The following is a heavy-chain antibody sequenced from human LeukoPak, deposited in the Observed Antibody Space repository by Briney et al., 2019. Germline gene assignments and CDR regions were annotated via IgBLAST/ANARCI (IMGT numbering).Heavy chain of an antibody. V-gene: IGHV1-69*01. CDR1: GGTFSSYA. D-gene: IGHD3-10*01. Sequence: SSVKVSCKASGGTFSSYAISWVRQAPGQGLEWMGGIIPIFGTANHAQKFQGRVTITADESTSTAYMELSSLRSEDTAVYYCARFGELLSQFDYWGQGTLVTVSS. CDR3: ARFGELLSQFDY. J-gene: IGHJ4*02. CDR2: IIPIFGTA.